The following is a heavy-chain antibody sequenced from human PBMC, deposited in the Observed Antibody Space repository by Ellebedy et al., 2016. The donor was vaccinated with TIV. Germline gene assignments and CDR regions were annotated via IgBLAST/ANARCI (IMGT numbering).Heavy chain of an antibody. D-gene: IGHD3-16*01. CDR2: IWFDGSEK. J-gene: IGHJ2*01. V-gene: IGHV3-33*01. CDR3: ARGVLRGYADF. CDR1: GFMFRSYF. Sequence: GESLKISCAASGFMFRSYFMTWVRQAPGKGLEWVALIWFDGSEKYYGDSVKGRFTISRDNSLNTMYLQMNSLRVEDTAVYYCARGVLRGYADFWGRGTLVTVSS.